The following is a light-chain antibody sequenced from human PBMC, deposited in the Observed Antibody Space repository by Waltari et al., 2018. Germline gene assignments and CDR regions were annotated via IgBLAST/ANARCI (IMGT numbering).Light chain of an antibody. CDR3: QQYDNYWT. CDR2: RAS. CDR1: QSITNW. J-gene: IGKJ1*01. Sequence: DIQMTQSPSTLSASVVDRVTITCRASQSITNWLAWYQQKPGKAPKLLIYRASNLESGVTSRFSGSGSGTEFTLTISSLQPDDFATYYCQQYDNYWTFGQGTKVEIK. V-gene: IGKV1-5*03.